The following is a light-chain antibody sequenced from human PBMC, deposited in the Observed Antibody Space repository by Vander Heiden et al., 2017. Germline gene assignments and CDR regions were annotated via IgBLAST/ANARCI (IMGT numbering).Light chain of an antibody. CDR1: SSNIVAGYD. CDR2: GNS. J-gene: IGLJ1*01. V-gene: IGLV1-40*01. Sequence: SVLPPPPSVPRAPGPRVTISCTGSSSNIVAGYDVHWYHQLPGTAPKLLIYGNSNRRSGVPDRFSGSKSGTSASLAITGLQAEEEADYYCQSYDSSLSGYVFGTGTKVTVL. CDR3: QSYDSSLSGYV.